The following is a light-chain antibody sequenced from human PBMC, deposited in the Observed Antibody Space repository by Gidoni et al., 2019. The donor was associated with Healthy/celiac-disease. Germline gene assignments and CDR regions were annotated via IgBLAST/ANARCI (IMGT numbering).Light chain of an antibody. V-gene: IGKV1-39*01. CDR2: AAS. CDR3: QQSYSTPP. Sequence: DIQMTPSPSSLSASVGDRVTITCRASQSISSYLNWYQQKPGKAPKLLIYAASSLKSGVPSRFSGSGSGTDFTLTISSLQPEDFATYYCQQSYSTPPFGGGTKVEIK. CDR1: QSISSY. J-gene: IGKJ4*01.